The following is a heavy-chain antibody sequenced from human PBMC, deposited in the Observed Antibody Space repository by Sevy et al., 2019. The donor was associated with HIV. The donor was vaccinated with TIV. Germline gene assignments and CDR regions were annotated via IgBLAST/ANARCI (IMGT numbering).Heavy chain of an antibody. CDR1: GFAFTNYYA. J-gene: IGHJ4*02. D-gene: IGHD2-2*01. CDR3: TRERGGAASRFDY. V-gene: IGHV3-49*04. Sequence: GGSLRLSCTASGFAFTNYYAMHWVRQAPGKGLEWVGFITSKSFGGTKEYAASVKGRFTISRDDSKSIAYLQMNSLKAEDTAVYYCTRERGGAASRFDYWGQGTLVTVSS. CDR2: ITSKSFGGTK.